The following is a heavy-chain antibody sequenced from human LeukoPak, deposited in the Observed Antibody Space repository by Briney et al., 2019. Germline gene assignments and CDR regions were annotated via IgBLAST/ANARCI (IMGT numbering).Heavy chain of an antibody. CDR1: GFTFSSYS. V-gene: IGHV3-21*04. CDR3: AKDLTGYYYYYMDV. Sequence: GGSLRLSCAASGFTFSSYSMNWVRQAPGKGLEWVSSISSSSSYIYYADSVKGRFTISRDNAKNSLYLQMNSLRAEDTAVYYCAKDLTGYYYYYMDVWGKGTTVTVSS. D-gene: IGHD3-16*02. J-gene: IGHJ6*03. CDR2: ISSSSSYI.